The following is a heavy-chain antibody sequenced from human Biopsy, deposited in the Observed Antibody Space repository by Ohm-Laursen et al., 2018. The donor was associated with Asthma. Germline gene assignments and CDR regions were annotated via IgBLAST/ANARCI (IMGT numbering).Heavy chain of an antibody. V-gene: IGHV3-23*01. CDR2: VSYSGGAR. CDR3: ARIPIFTKAACGPYDIYEMDV. CDR1: GFRFSEYG. D-gene: IGHD5-18*01. J-gene: IGHJ6*02. Sequence: SLRLSCAASGFRFSEYGMHWVRQAPGKGLEWVASVSYSGGARDYADSVKGRLTISRDNSNKVYLQMKWRRAEDTAIYYCARIPIFTKAACGPYDIYEMDVWGQGTTVTVSS.